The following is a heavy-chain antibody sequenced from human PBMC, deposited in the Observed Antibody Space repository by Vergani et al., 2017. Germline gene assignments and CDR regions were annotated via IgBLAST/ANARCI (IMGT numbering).Heavy chain of an antibody. D-gene: IGHD3-3*01. CDR3: ASRDITIFGVVIIRRYYYYGMDV. V-gene: IGHV1-69*12. CDR1: GGTFSSYA. J-gene: IGHJ6*02. Sequence: QVQLVQSGAEVKKPGSSVKVSCKASGGTFSSYAISWVRQAPGQGLEWMGGIIPIFGTANYAQKFQGRVTITAEESTSTAYMELSSLRSEDTAVYYCASRDITIFGVVIIRRYYYYGMDVWGQGSTVTVSS. CDR2: IIPIFGTA.